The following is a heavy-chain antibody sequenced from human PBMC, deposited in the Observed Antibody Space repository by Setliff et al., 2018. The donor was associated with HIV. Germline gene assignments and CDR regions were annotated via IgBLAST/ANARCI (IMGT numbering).Heavy chain of an antibody. CDR1: GFTFSTYG. D-gene: IGHD2-15*01. J-gene: IGHJ4*02. CDR3: TPLDY. Sequence: GGSLRLSCAASGFTFSTYGVHWVRQAPGKGLEWVAFIRYDGSNKYHADSVKGRFTISRDNSKYTLYLQMNSLRPEDTAVYYCTPLDYWGQGTLVTFSS. CDR2: IRYDGSNK. V-gene: IGHV3-30*02.